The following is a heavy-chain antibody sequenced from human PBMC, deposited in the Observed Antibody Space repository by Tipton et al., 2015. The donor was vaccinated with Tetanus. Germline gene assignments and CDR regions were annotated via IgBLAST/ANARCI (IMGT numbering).Heavy chain of an antibody. CDR1: GGSITSGTYY. CDR2: IYYSGST. Sequence: TLSLTCTVSGGSITSGTYYWGWIRQPPGKGLEWIGNIYYSGSTYYNSPHKSRVTISLDTSKNQFSLKMTSVTAADTAVYYCARQADNWFDPWGQGILVAVSS. J-gene: IGHJ5*02. V-gene: IGHV4-39*01. CDR3: ARQADNWFDP.